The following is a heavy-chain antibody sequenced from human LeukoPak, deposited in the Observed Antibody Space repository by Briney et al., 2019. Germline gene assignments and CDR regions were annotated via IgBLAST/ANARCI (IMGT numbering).Heavy chain of an antibody. V-gene: IGHV3-30-3*01. J-gene: IGHJ4*02. D-gene: IGHD3-22*01. Sequence: PGGSLRLSCAASGFTFSSYAMHWVRQAPGKGLEWVAVISYDGSNKCYADSVKGRFTISRDNSKNTLYLQMNSLRAEDTAVYYCARAIYYYDSYLDYWGQGTLVTVSS. CDR1: GFTFSSYA. CDR2: ISYDGSNK. CDR3: ARAIYYYDSYLDY.